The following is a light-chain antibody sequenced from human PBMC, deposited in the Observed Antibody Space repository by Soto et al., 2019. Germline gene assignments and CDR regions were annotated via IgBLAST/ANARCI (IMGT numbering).Light chain of an antibody. CDR3: QQYGSSRIT. V-gene: IGKV3-20*01. CDR1: QSVSSSY. J-gene: IGKJ5*01. CDR2: GAS. Sequence: EIVLTQSPGTLSLSPGERATLSCRASQSVSSSYLAWYQQKPGQAPRLLIYGASSRATGIPDRFSGSGSGTDFTLTIRRLEREDFAVYYCQQYGSSRITFGQGTRLEIK.